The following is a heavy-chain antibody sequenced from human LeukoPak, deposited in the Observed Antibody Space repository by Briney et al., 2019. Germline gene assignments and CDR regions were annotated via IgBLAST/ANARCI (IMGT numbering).Heavy chain of an antibody. Sequence: PGGSLRLSCAASGFTFSSHAMSWVRQAPGEGLEGVSAISGSGGSTYYADSVKGRFTISRDNSKNTLYLQMNSLRAEDTAVYYCAKDPRRWELGDYWGQGTLVTVSS. V-gene: IGHV3-23*01. D-gene: IGHD1-26*01. J-gene: IGHJ4*02. CDR2: ISGSGGST. CDR3: AKDPRRWELGDY. CDR1: GFTFSSHA.